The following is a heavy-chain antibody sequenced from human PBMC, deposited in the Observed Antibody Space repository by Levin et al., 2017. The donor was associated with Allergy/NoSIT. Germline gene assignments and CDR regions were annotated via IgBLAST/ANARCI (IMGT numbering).Heavy chain of an antibody. D-gene: IGHD1-1*01. CDR3: ARDPTGTGGAFDI. CDR2: IYYSGST. J-gene: IGHJ3*02. CDR1: GGSISSYY. V-gene: IGHV4-59*01. Sequence: SETLSLTCTVSGGSISSYYWSWIRQPPGKGLEWIGYIYYSGSTNYNPSLKSRVTISVDTSKNQFSLKLSSVTAADTAVYYCARDPTGTGGAFDIWGQGTMVTVSS.